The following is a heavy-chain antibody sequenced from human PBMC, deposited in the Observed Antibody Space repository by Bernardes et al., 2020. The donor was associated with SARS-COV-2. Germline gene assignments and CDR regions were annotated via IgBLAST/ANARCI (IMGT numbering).Heavy chain of an antibody. CDR2: IFYDGST. V-gene: IGHV4-39*01. J-gene: IGHJ6*02. CDR1: GDSVSSASYY. D-gene: IGHD2-21*01. CDR3: TRGVAISCDVVLYYYGLDV. Sequence: SETLSLTCAVSGDSVSSASYYWGWIRQPPGKALEWIVNIFYDGSTYYSPSLQTRVTISVAMSKNQFSLTLRTVTAADTAVYSCTRGVAISCDVVLYYYGLDVWGQGTTVTVSS.